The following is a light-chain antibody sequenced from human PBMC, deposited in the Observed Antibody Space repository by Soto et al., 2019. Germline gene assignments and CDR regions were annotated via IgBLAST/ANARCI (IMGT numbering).Light chain of an antibody. J-gene: IGLJ2*01. CDR3: QVYNSTTDHYII. CDR1: NIETKS. V-gene: IGLV3-21*02. Sequence: SYELTQPPSVSVAPGQTASITCGGNNIETKSVHWYQQKPGQAPVLVVYDDSDRPSGIPERFSGSNSGNTASLTISRVEVGDEADYYSQVYNSTTDHYIIFGGGTKLTVL. CDR2: DDS.